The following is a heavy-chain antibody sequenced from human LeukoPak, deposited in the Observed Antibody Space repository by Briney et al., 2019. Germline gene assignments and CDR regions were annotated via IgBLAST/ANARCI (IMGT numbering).Heavy chain of an antibody. D-gene: IGHD2-21*02. V-gene: IGHV4-34*01. Sequence: SETLSLTCAVYGGSFSGYYWSWIRQPPGKGLEWIGEINHSGSTNYNPSLKSRVTISVDTSKNQFSLKLSSVTAADTAVYYCARGPPRFWVVATASVFDYWGQGTLVTVSS. CDR1: GGSFSGYY. CDR2: INHSGST. J-gene: IGHJ4*02. CDR3: ARGPPRFWVVATASVFDY.